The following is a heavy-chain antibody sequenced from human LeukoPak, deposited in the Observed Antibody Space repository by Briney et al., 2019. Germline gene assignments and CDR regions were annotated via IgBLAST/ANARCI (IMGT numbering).Heavy chain of an antibody. V-gene: IGHV3-23*01. CDR3: AKDGFDGYYTTDAFDI. J-gene: IGHJ3*02. D-gene: IGHD5-24*01. Sequence: GGSLRLSCAASGFTFSSYAMSWVRQAPGKGLEWVSAISGSGGSTYYADSVKGRFTISRDNSKNTLYLQMNSLRAEDTAVYYCAKDGFDGYYTTDAFDIWGQGTMVTVSS. CDR1: GFTFSSYA. CDR2: ISGSGGST.